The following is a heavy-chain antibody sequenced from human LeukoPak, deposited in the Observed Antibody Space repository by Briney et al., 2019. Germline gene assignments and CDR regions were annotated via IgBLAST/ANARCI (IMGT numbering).Heavy chain of an antibody. V-gene: IGHV3-11*01. J-gene: IGHJ1*01. CDR1: GFTFSNYY. Sequence: GGSPRLSCAASGFTFSNYYMAWVRQAPGKGLEWVSYITDSGYSQYYAESVKGRFTISRDNAKNSLHLQMNNLRDDDTAVYYCTRDLAVAGYWGQGTLVTVSS. CDR2: ITDSGYSQ. D-gene: IGHD6-19*01. CDR3: TRDLAVAGY.